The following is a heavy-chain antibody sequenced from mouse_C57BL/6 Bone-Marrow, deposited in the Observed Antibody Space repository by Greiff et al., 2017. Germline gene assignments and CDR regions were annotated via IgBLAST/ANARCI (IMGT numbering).Heavy chain of an antibody. V-gene: IGHV1-26*01. Sequence: EVQLQQSGPELVKPGASVKISCKASGYTFTDYYMNWVKQSHGKSLEWIGDINPNNGGTSYNQKFKGKATLTVDKSSSTAYMELRSLTSEDSAVYYCARIGTRAMDYWGQGTSVTVSS. CDR1: GYTFTDYY. D-gene: IGHD4-1*01. J-gene: IGHJ4*01. CDR3: ARIGTRAMDY. CDR2: INPNNGGT.